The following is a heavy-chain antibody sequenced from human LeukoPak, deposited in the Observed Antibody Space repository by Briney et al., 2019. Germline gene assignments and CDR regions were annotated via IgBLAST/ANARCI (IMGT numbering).Heavy chain of an antibody. D-gene: IGHD2-8*02. CDR3: AKDGSWSCTD. CDR2: IAHHGNNK. Sequence: GGSLRLSCGASGLTFSSPAMHWDSQGPGKGLEWVAYIAHHGNNKYYADSVKGRFTISRDNSKGSLYLQMNSLRADDTAVYYCAKDGSWSCTDWGQGTLVRVSS. V-gene: IGHV3-30*02. CDR1: GLTFSSPA. J-gene: IGHJ4*02.